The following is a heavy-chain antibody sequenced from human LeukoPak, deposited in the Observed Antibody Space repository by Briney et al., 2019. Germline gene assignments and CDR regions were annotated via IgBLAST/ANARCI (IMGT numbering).Heavy chain of an antibody. Sequence: GGSLRLSCAASGFTFSSYGMSWVRQAPGKGLEWVSGINWNGGSTGYADSVKGRFTISRDNAKNSLYLQMNSLRAEDMSLYYCAKDMSFGYGSGRAIAFDIWGQGTMVTVSS. CDR1: GFTFSSYG. CDR3: AKDMSFGYGSGRAIAFDI. V-gene: IGHV3-20*04. J-gene: IGHJ3*02. CDR2: INWNGGST. D-gene: IGHD3-10*01.